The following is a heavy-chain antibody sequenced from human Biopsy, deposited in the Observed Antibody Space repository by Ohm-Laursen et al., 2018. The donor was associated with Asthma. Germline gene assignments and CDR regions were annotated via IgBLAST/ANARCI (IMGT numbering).Heavy chain of an antibody. CDR2: IKHDGSEK. J-gene: IGHJ1*01. V-gene: IGHV3-7*01. CDR1: GFTFGDYF. CDR3: ARTFHFWSPYHAEHYQL. D-gene: IGHD3-3*01. Sequence: LRFSCAASGFTFGDYFMIRVRQVPGQGLEWAANIKHDGSEKNHVDSLKGRFTISRDNAKNLLFLQMNSLRAEDTAVYYCARTFHFWSPYHAEHYQLWGQGTLVTVSS.